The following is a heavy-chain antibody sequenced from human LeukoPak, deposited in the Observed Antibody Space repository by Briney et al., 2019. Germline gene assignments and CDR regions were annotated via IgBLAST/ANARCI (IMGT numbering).Heavy chain of an antibody. CDR1: GGSLTNYY. V-gene: IGHV4-59*01. J-gene: IGHJ4*02. CDR2: IFYSGST. CDR3: ARGPAFDY. Sequence: SETLSLTCTVSGGSLTNYYWSWIRQPPGKGLEWIGYIFYSGSTKYNPSLKSPVTISLDTSKNHFSLRLSSVAPADTAVYFCARGPAFDYWGQGTLVTVSS.